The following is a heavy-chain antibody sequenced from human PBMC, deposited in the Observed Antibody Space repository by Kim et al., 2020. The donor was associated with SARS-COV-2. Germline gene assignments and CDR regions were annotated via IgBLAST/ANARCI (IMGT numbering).Heavy chain of an antibody. J-gene: IGHJ3*02. Sequence: YNPSLKSRVTISVDTSKNQFSLKLSSVTAADTAVYYCARGSGGNGAFDIWGQGTMVTVSS. V-gene: IGHV4-59*09. D-gene: IGHD3-10*01. CDR3: ARGSGGNGAFDI.